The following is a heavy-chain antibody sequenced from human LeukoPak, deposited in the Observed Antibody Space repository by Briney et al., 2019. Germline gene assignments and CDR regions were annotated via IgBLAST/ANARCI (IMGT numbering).Heavy chain of an antibody. CDR1: GGSISSYY. Sequence: SETLSLTCTVSGGSISSYYWSWIRQPPGKGLEWIGYIYYSGSTNYNPSLKSRVTISVDKSKNQFSLKLSSVTAADTAVYYCARLVYSYGQERFDYWGQGTLVTVSS. J-gene: IGHJ4*02. D-gene: IGHD5-18*01. CDR3: ARLVYSYGQERFDY. CDR2: IYYSGST. V-gene: IGHV4-59*12.